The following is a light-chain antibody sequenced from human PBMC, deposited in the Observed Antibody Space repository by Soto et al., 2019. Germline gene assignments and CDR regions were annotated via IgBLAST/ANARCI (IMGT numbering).Light chain of an antibody. CDR2: EVS. Sequence: ALTQPPSASGSPGQSVTISCTGTSSDVGAYNYVSWYQQHPGKAPKLMIYEVSKRPSGVPDRFSGSKSANTASLTVSGLQAEDEADYYCSSYAGSNNYVFGTGTKVTVL. V-gene: IGLV2-8*01. CDR1: SSDVGAYNY. J-gene: IGLJ1*01. CDR3: SSYAGSNNYV.